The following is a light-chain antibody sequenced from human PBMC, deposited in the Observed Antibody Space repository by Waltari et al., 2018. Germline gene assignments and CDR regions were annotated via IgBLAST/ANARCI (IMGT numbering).Light chain of an antibody. J-gene: IGLJ2*01. CDR2: LNRDGSH. V-gene: IGLV4-69*01. CDR3: QTWGTGTVV. Sequence: QLVLTQSPSASASLGPSVNPTSPLTSGPSPYPLPWPPQQPEKGPPDLLKLNRDGSHSKGDGIPDRFSGSKSGAERYLTISSLQSEDEGDYYCQTWGTGTVVFGGGTKLTVL. CDR1: SGPSPYP.